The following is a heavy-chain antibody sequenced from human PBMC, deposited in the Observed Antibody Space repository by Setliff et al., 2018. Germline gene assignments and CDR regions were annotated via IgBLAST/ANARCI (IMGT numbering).Heavy chain of an antibody. Sequence: ASVKVSCKASGYTFTSHAMHWVRQAPGQRLEWMGWINTGNDNTKYSQKFQGRVTNTMDTSASTAYMELSSLRSEDTAVYYCARRMWELRSDAFDIWGQGTMVTVSS. J-gene: IGHJ3*02. V-gene: IGHV1-3*04. CDR3: ARRMWELRSDAFDI. CDR1: GYTFTSHA. D-gene: IGHD1-26*01. CDR2: INTGNDNT.